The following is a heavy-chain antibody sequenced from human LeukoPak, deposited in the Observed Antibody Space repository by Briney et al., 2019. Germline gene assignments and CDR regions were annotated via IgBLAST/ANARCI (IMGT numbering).Heavy chain of an antibody. V-gene: IGHV3-23*01. CDR1: GFTFSSYA. CDR2: ISGSDGST. Sequence: PGGSLRLSCAASGFTFSSYATSWVRQAPGEGLECVSSISGSDGSTYYADSVKGRFTISRDNSKNTLYLQMNSLRAEDTAVYYCAKAGNIRFDYWGQGTLVTVSS. CDR3: AKAGNIRFDY. D-gene: IGHD2/OR15-2a*01. J-gene: IGHJ4*02.